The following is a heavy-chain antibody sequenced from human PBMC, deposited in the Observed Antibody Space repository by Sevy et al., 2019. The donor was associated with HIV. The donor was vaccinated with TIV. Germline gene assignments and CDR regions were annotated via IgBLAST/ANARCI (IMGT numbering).Heavy chain of an antibody. Sequence: GGSLRLSCAASGFTVSNNYMNWVRQAPGKGLEWVSVIYSDGSTYYVDSVKGRFTISRDNSKNTLFLQMNSLRAEDTAVYYCANEALELELRNYYYGMDVWGQGTTVTVSS. J-gene: IGHJ6*02. CDR1: GFTVSNNY. CDR3: ANEALELELRNYYYGMDV. CDR2: IYSDGST. V-gene: IGHV3-53*01. D-gene: IGHD1-7*01.